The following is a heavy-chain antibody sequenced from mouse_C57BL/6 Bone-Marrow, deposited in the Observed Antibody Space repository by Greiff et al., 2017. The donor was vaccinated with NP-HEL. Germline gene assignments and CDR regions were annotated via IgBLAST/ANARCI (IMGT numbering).Heavy chain of an antibody. J-gene: IGHJ3*01. V-gene: IGHV3-6*01. CDR3: ARDEAGRINPWFAY. Sequence: VQLKESGPGLVKPSQSLSLTCSVTGYSITSGYYWNWIRQFPGNKLEWMGYISYDGSNNYNPSLKNRISITRDTSKNQFFLKLNSVTTEDTATYYCARDEAGRINPWFAYWGQGTLVTVSA. CDR1: GYSITSGYY. CDR2: ISYDGSN. D-gene: IGHD3-3*01.